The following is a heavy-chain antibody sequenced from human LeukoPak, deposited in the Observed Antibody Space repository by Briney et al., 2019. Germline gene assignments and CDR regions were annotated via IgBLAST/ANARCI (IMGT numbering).Heavy chain of an antibody. CDR1: GFTFSSYS. D-gene: IGHD3-22*01. V-gene: IGHV3-7*01. Sequence: GGSLRLSCAASGFTFSSYSMNWVRQAPGKGLEWVASIKQDGTEKYYVDSVKGRFTISRDNAKNSLYLQMNSLRAEDTAVYYCAREASYFDSSGYHYYYYYGMDVWGQGTTVTVSS. CDR2: IKQDGTEK. CDR3: AREASYFDSSGYHYYYYYGMDV. J-gene: IGHJ6*02.